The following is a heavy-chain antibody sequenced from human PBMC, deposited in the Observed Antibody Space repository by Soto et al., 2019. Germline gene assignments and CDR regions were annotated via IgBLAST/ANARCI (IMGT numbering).Heavy chain of an antibody. Sequence: GGSLRLSCAVSGLTLSSSAMTWVRQAPGKGLEWVSTLSAGGSTYYAASVKGRFTISRNSSENSLYLQMGGLKAEDTAVYFCAKDRGSGGIVTGTPDSWGPGTQVTVSS. CDR1: GLTLSSSA. V-gene: IGHV3-23*01. CDR3: AKDRGSGGIVTGTPDS. D-gene: IGHD3-9*01. J-gene: IGHJ4*02. CDR2: LSAGGST.